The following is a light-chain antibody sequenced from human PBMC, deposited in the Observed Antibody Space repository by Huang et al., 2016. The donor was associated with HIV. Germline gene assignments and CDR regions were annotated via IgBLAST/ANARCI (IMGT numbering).Light chain of an antibody. CDR2: GES. CDR3: QRYDIAPRA. V-gene: IGKV1-27*01. CDR1: QDIGKF. J-gene: IGKJ1*01. Sequence: DIQMTQSPASLSASTGVRVTLTCRASQDIGKFVAWFQQKPGKVPRLLVYGESVLQSGVPSRFTGRGSGTDFTLTITNFQPEDIATYYCQRYDIAPRAFGQGTKV.